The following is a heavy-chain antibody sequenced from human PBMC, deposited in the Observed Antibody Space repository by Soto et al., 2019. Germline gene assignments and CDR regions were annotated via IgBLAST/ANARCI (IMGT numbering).Heavy chain of an antibody. Sequence: GGSLRLSCTASGFTFGDYAMSWFRQAPGKGLEWVGFIRSKAYGGTTEYAASVKGRFTISRDDSKSIAYLQMNSLKTEDTAVYYCTRDPMVRGVTIDYWGQGTLVTVSS. J-gene: IGHJ4*02. CDR2: IRSKAYGGTT. CDR3: TRDPMVRGVTIDY. D-gene: IGHD3-10*01. V-gene: IGHV3-49*03. CDR1: GFTFGDYA.